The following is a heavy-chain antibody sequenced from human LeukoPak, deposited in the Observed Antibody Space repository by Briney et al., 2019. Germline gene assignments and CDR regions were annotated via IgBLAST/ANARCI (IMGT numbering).Heavy chain of an antibody. CDR1: GGTFSSYA. CDR3: ARYYYDSSENDY. CDR2: ISAYNGNT. V-gene: IGHV1-18*01. D-gene: IGHD3-22*01. Sequence: ASVKVSCKASGGTFSSYAISWVRQAPGQGLEWMGWISAYNGNTNYAQKLQGRVTMTTDTSTSTAYMELRSLRSDDTAVYYCARYYYDSSENDYWGQGTLVTVSS. J-gene: IGHJ4*02.